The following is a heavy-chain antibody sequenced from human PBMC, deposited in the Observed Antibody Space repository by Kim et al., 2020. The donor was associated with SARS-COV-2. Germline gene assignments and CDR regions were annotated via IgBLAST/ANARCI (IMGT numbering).Heavy chain of an antibody. CDR3: AKGHSPAFIAVLDY. CDR1: GFTFSSYA. CDR2: ISGSGGST. J-gene: IGHJ4*02. Sequence: LSLTCAASGFTFSSYAMSWVRQAPGKGLEWVSAISGSGGSTYYADSVKGRFTISRDNSKNTLYLQMNSLRAEDTAVYYCAKGHSPAFIAVLDYWGQGTLVTVSS. D-gene: IGHD6-19*01. V-gene: IGHV3-23*01.